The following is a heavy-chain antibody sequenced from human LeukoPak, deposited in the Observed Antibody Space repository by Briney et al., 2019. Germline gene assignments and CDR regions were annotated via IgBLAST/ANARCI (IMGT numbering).Heavy chain of an antibody. CDR3: AKVSRITIFGALDY. Sequence: PGGSLRLSCAASGFTFSSYAMSWVRQAPGKGLEWVSAISGSGGSTYYADSVKGRFTISRDNSKNTLYLQMNSLRADDTAVYYCAKVSRITIFGALDYWGQGTLVTVSS. V-gene: IGHV3-23*01. D-gene: IGHD3-3*01. J-gene: IGHJ4*02. CDR2: ISGSGGST. CDR1: GFTFSSYA.